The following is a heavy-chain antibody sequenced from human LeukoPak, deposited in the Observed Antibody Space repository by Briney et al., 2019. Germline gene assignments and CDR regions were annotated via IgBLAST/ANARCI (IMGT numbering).Heavy chain of an antibody. J-gene: IGHJ5*02. Sequence: SETLSLTCTVSGYSISSGYYWGWIRQPPGKGLEWIGSIYHSGSTYSNPSLKSRVTISVDTSTNQFSLRLTSVTAADTAVYYCARLHYGSNWFDPWGQGTLVTVSS. CDR1: GYSISSGYY. CDR2: IYHSGST. V-gene: IGHV4-38-2*02. D-gene: IGHD3-16*01. CDR3: ARLHYGSNWFDP.